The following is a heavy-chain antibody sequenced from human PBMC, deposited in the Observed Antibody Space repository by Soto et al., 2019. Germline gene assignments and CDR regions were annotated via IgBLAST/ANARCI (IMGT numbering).Heavy chain of an antibody. D-gene: IGHD3-10*01. CDR1: GGSISSTNW. Sequence: SETLSLTCAVSGGSISSTNWWSWVRQPPGKGREWIGEIYHSGNTNYNPSLKSRVTISVDKSKNQFSLKLSSVTAADTAVYYCARDYYASGSNWFDPWGQGTLVTVSS. CDR3: ARDYYASGSNWFDP. CDR2: IYHSGNT. V-gene: IGHV4-4*02. J-gene: IGHJ5*02.